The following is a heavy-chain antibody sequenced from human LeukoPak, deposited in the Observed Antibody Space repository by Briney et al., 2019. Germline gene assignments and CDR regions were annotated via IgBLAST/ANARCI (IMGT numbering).Heavy chain of an antibody. V-gene: IGHV3-23*01. Sequence: GGTLRLSCAASGFTFSSHGMNWVRQAPGKGLEWVSGISPNGVITYYADSVKGRFTISRDNSRNTLYVQMNSLRAEDTAVYYCAKTPASRFFDSRQYYFDYWGQGTLVTVSS. CDR1: GFTFSSHG. CDR2: ISPNGVIT. J-gene: IGHJ4*02. D-gene: IGHD3-9*01. CDR3: AKTPASRFFDSRQYYFDY.